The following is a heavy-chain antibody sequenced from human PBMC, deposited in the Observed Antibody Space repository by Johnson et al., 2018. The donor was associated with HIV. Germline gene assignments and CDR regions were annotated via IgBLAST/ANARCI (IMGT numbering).Heavy chain of an antibody. CDR2: IKQDGSEK. D-gene: IGHD6-13*01. CDR1: GFTFSSYG. CDR3: ARDEAAVRMVANDAFDI. V-gene: IGHV3-7*03. J-gene: IGHJ3*02. Sequence: MLLVESGGGVVQPGRSLRLSCAASGFTFSSYGMHWVRQAPGKGLEWVANIKQDGSEKYYVDSVKGRFTISRDNAKNSLYLQMNSLRAEDTAVYYCARDEAAVRMVANDAFDIWGQGTMVTVSS.